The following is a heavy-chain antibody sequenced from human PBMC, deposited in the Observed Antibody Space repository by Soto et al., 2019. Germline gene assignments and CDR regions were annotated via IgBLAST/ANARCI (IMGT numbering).Heavy chain of an antibody. D-gene: IGHD2-2*01. V-gene: IGHV3-15*01. Sequence: EVQLVESGGGLVKPGGSLRVSCAASGFTFNNAWMSWVRQAPGKGLEWVGRIKSKTDGGTTDCGAPVKGRFTISRDDSKNTLYLQMNSLKTEDTAVYYCTTFPIVPYDYWGQGTLVTVSS. CDR1: GFTFNNAW. J-gene: IGHJ4*02. CDR2: IKSKTDGGTT. CDR3: TTFPIVPYDY.